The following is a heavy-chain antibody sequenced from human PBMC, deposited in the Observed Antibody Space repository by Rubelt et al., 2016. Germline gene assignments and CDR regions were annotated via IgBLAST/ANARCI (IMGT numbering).Heavy chain of an antibody. D-gene: IGHD3-10*01. V-gene: IGHV4-34*01. CDR2: INHSGST. Sequence: QVQLQQWGAGLLKPSETLSLTCAVYGGSFSGYYWSWIRQPPGKGLEWIGEINHSGSTNYNPALKGRLTQQVDTSRNQLSLRLSVGAAAETAVYYCARVSSRVYYGMDVWGQGTTVTVSS. CDR1: GGSFSGYY. CDR3: ARVSSRVYYGMDV. J-gene: IGHJ6*02.